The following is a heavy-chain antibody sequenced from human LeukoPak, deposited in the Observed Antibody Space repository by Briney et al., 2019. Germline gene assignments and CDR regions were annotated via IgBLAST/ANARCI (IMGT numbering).Heavy chain of an antibody. J-gene: IGHJ4*02. Sequence: GGSLRLSCGASGFTFSSYGMHWVRQAPGKGLEWVAFIRYDGSQKYYADSVKGRFTISRDNSKSTLSLQMNSLRAEDTAIYYCATYRQVLLPFESWGQGTLVTVSS. CDR3: ATYRQVLLPFES. CDR2: IRYDGSQK. D-gene: IGHD2-8*02. V-gene: IGHV3-30*02. CDR1: GFTFSSYG.